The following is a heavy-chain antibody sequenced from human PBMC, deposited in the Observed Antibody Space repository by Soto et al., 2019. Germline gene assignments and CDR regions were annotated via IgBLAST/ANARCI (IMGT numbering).Heavy chain of an antibody. CDR2: IYYSGST. V-gene: IGHV4-31*03. Sequence: SETLSLTCTVSGGSISSGCYYWSWIRQHPGKGLEWIGYIYYSGSTYYNPSLKSRVTISVDTSKNQFSMKLSSVTAADTAVYYYERDGPYGGNTFLAAHNAFDISGQGTLVTV. CDR3: ERDGPYGGNTFLAAHNAFDI. J-gene: IGHJ3*02. CDR1: GGSISSGCYY. D-gene: IGHD4-17*01.